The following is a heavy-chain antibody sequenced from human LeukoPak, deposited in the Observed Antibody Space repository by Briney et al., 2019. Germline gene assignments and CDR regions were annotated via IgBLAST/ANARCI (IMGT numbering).Heavy chain of an antibody. D-gene: IGHD2-2*02. CDR2: ISSSSSTI. CDR3: ASTVVPAAICRPCWYYLDY. V-gene: IGHV3-48*04. J-gene: IGHJ4*02. CDR1: GFTFSSYS. Sequence: GGSLRLSCAASGFTFSSYSMNWVRQAPGKGLEWVSYISSSSSTIHYADSVKGRFTISRDNAKNSLYLQMNSLRAEDTAVYYCASTVVPAAICRPCWYYLDYWGQGTLVTVSS.